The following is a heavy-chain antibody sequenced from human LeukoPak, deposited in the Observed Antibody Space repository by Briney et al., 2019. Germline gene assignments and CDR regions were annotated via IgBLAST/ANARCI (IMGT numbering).Heavy chain of an antibody. CDR3: ARVGGGWAFDI. D-gene: IGHD2-15*01. CDR1: GFTFSSYW. Sequence: PGGSLRLSCAASGFTFSSYWVHWVRHAPGKGLVWVARINSDGSTTTYADSVKGRFTISRDNAKNTLYLQMNSLRAEDTAVYYCARVGGGWAFDIWGQGTMVTVSS. V-gene: IGHV3-74*01. J-gene: IGHJ3*02. CDR2: INSDGSTT.